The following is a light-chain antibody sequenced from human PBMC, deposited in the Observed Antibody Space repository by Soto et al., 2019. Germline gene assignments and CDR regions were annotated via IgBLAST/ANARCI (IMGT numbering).Light chain of an antibody. CDR2: AAS. J-gene: IGKJ4*01. V-gene: IGKV1-39*01. CDR1: QSISSY. Sequence: DIQMTQSPSSLSASVGDRVTITCLASQSISSYLNWYQQKPGKAPKLLIYAASTLQSGVPSRFSGSGSGTDFTLTISSLQPEDFATYYCQQLNSYPLTFGGGTKVDIK. CDR3: QQLNSYPLT.